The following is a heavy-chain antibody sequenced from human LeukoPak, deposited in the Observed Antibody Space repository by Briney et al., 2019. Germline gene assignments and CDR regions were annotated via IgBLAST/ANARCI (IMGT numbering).Heavy chain of an antibody. D-gene: IGHD3-22*01. CDR1: GFTFSTYE. J-gene: IGHJ3*02. CDR2: ITRSGTTI. V-gene: IGHV3-48*03. CDR3: ARGGNIGYDYNAFDI. Sequence: GGSLRLSCAASGFTFSTYEMNWVRQAPGKGLEWVSYITRSGTTIYYADFVKGRFTISRDNAKNSLYLQMNSLRAEDTAVYYCARGGNIGYDYNAFDIWGQGTMVTVSS.